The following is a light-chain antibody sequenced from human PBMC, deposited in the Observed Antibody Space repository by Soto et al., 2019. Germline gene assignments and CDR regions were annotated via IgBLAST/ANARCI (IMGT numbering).Light chain of an antibody. CDR2: GAS. J-gene: IGKJ1*01. V-gene: IGKV3-20*01. CDR3: QQYGSSPWT. CDR1: QSVSSSY. Sequence: EIVLTQSPGTLSLSPGERATLSCRASQSVSSSYLAWYQQKPGQAPRTLIYGASSRAIGIPDRFSGSGSGTDFTLTISRLEPEDFAVYYCQQYGSSPWTFGHGTKVEIK.